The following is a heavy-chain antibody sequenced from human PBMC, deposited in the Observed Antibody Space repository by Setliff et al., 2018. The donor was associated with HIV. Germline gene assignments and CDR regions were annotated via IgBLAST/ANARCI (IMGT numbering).Heavy chain of an antibody. CDR1: GFVFSDHS. CDR2: IGATGTTV. J-gene: IGHJ4*02. V-gene: IGHV3-48*01. Sequence: GGSLRLSCAASGFVFSDHSLHWVRQVPGEGLEWLSYIGATGTTVSYADSVRGRFIISRDSVRNLLYLQMKSLRVEDTALYYCVRDQLRHPERWDFDFWGQGTLVTVSS. CDR3: VRDQLRHPERWDFDF. D-gene: IGHD1-26*01.